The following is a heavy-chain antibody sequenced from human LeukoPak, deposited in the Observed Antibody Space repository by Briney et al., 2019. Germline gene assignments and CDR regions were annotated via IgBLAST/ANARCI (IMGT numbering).Heavy chain of an antibody. CDR2: ISSSGSTT. V-gene: IGHV3-48*03. Sequence: PGGSLRLSCAASGFTFTSYEMNWVRQAPGKGLEWVSYISSSGSTTYYADSMKGRFTISRDNAKNSLYLQMNSLRAEDTAVYYCARGQSYFDYWGQGTLVTVSS. CDR1: GFTFTSYE. J-gene: IGHJ4*02. CDR3: ARGQSYFDY.